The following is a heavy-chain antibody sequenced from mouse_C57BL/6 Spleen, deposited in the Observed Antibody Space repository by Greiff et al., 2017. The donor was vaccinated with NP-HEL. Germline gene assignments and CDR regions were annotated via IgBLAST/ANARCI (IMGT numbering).Heavy chain of an antibody. Sequence: EVQLRQSGPELVKPGASVKISCKASGYTFTDYYMNWVKQSPGKSLEWIGDINPNNGGTSYNQKFKGKATLTVDKSSSPAYMELRSLTSEDSAVYYCARFGWSTDYWGQGTTLTVSS. V-gene: IGHV1-26*01. CDR2: INPNNGGT. J-gene: IGHJ2*01. CDR3: ARFGWSTDY. CDR1: GYTFTDYY. D-gene: IGHD5-1*01.